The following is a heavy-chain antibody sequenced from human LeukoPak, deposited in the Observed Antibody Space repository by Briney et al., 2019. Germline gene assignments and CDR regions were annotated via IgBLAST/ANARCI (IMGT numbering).Heavy chain of an antibody. D-gene: IGHD3-3*01. CDR3: AGRRARGITIFGVANDAFDI. J-gene: IGHJ3*02. V-gene: IGHV4-39*07. Sequence: PSETLSLTCTVSGGSISSSSYYWGWIRQPSGKGLEWIGGIYYSGSTYYNPSLKSRVTISVDTSKNQFSLKLSSVTAADTAVYYCAGRRARGITIFGVANDAFDIWGQGTMVTVSS. CDR2: IYYSGST. CDR1: GGSISSSSYY.